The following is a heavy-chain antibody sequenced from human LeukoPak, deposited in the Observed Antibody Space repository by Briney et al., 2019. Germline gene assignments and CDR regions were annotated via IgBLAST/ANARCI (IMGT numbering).Heavy chain of an antibody. CDR3: ARRRSYDYFDY. CDR2: IYYSGST. Sequence: SETLSLTCTVSGGSISSYYWTWIRQPPGKGLEWIGYIYYSGSTNYNPSLKSRVTISVDTSKNQFSLKLSSVTAADTAVYYCARRRSYDYFDYWGQGTLVTVSS. CDR1: GGSISSYY. V-gene: IGHV4-59*12. D-gene: IGHD1-26*01. J-gene: IGHJ4*02.